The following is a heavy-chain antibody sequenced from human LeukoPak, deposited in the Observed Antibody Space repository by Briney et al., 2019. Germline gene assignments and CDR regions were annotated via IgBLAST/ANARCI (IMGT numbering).Heavy chain of an antibody. CDR2: INSDGSST. V-gene: IGHV3-74*01. J-gene: IGHJ2*01. CDR1: GFTFSSYW. Sequence: GGSLRLSCAASGFTFSSYWMHWVRQAPGKGLVWVSRINSDGSSTSYADSVKGRFTISRDNAKNSLYLQMNSLRAEDTAVYYCAREQYYDILTGYDDGYWYFDLWGRGTLVTVSS. CDR3: AREQYYDILTGYDDGYWYFDL. D-gene: IGHD3-9*01.